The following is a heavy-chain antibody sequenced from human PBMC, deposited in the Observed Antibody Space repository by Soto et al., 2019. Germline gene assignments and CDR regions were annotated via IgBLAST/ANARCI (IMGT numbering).Heavy chain of an antibody. V-gene: IGHV1-8*01. D-gene: IGHD4-17*01. CDR2: MNPNSGNT. Sequence: ASVKVSCKASGYTFTSYDINWVRQATGQGLEWMGWMNPNSGNTGYAQKFQGRVTMTRNTSISTAYMELSSLRSEDTAVYYCARRLPLYYYYYMDVWGKGTTVTVSS. J-gene: IGHJ6*03. CDR1: GYTFTSYD. CDR3: ARRLPLYYYYYMDV.